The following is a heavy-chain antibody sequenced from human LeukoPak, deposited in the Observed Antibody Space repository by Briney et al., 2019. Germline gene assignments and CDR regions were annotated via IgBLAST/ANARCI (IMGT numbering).Heavy chain of an antibody. D-gene: IGHD3-3*01. J-gene: IGHJ4*02. V-gene: IGHV3-23*01. Sequence: PGGSLRLSCAASGFTFSSYAMSWVRQAPGKGLEWVSAISGSGGSTYYADSVKGRFTISRDNSKNTLYLQMNSLRAGDTAVYYCAKSETYYDFWSGDYYFDYWGQGTLVTVSS. CDR3: AKSETYYDFWSGDYYFDY. CDR2: ISGSGGST. CDR1: GFTFSSYA.